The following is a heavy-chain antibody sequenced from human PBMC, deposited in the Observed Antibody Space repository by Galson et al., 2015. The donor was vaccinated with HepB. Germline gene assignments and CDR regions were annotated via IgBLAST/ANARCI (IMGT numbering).Heavy chain of an antibody. J-gene: IGHJ4*02. Sequence: ETLSLTCADYGGSFSGYYWSWIRQPPGKGLEWIGEINHSGSTNYNPSLKSRVTISVDTSKNQFSLKLSSVTAADTAVYYCARGLAYYYGSGSYYGPFDYWGQGTLVTVSS. CDR2: INHSGST. CDR3: ARGLAYYYGSGSYYGPFDY. V-gene: IGHV4-34*01. D-gene: IGHD3-10*01. CDR1: GGSFSGYY.